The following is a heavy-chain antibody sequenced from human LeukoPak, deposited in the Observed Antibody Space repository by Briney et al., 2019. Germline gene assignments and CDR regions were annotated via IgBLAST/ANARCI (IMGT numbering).Heavy chain of an antibody. Sequence: SETLSLTCAVYGGSFSGYYWSWIRQPPGKGLEWIGEINHSGSTNYNPSLKSRVTVSVDTSKNQFSLKLSSVTAADTAVYYCARGRYYYDSSGYYYYFDYWGQGTLVTVSS. V-gene: IGHV4-34*01. CDR2: INHSGST. CDR3: ARGRYYYDSSGYYYYFDY. CDR1: GGSFSGYY. J-gene: IGHJ4*02. D-gene: IGHD3-22*01.